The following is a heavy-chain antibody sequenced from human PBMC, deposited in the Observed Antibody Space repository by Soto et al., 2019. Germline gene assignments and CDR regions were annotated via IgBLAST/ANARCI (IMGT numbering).Heavy chain of an antibody. J-gene: IGHJ6*02. CDR3: AKDVLRFLEWLAFYGMDV. Sequence: GGSLRLSCAAPGFTFSSYGMHWVRQAPGKGLEWVAVISYDGSNKYYADSVKGRFTISRDNSKNTLYLQMNSLRAEDTAVYYCAKDVLRFLEWLAFYGMDVWGQGTTVTVSS. CDR2: ISYDGSNK. V-gene: IGHV3-30*18. D-gene: IGHD3-3*01. CDR1: GFTFSSYG.